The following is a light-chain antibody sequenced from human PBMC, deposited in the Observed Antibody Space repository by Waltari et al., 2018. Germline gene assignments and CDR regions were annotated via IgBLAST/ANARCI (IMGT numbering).Light chain of an antibody. V-gene: IGLV2-14*03. CDR2: DVT. Sequence: QSALTQPAPASGPPGQSITIFCSATSSDVGDYKYVPWYQQHPGKVPKLLINDVTNRPSRISYRFSGSKSGYTASLTISELQAEDEADDYCSSYTTRSTRVFGTGTKVTVL. CDR3: SSYTTRSTRV. CDR1: SSDVGDYKY. J-gene: IGLJ1*01.